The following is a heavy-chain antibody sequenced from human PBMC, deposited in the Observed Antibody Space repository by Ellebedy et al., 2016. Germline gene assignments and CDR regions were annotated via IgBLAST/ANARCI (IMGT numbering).Heavy chain of an antibody. V-gene: IGHV4-59*03. CDR3: ARTARVPEM. D-gene: IGHD4/OR15-4a*01. CDR2: VFYTGIT. Sequence: SETLSLTCTVSDDSITEYYWSWIRQPPGKGLDYIGYVFYTGITNYNPSLMGRVTISMDTSTKQLTLRLTSVTAADTAVYFCARTARVPEMWGQGAMVTVSS. CDR1: DDSITEYY. J-gene: IGHJ3*02.